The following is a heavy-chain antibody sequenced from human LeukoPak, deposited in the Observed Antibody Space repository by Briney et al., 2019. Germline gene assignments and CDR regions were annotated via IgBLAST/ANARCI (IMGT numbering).Heavy chain of an antibody. V-gene: IGHV4-31*03. CDR2: IYYSGST. CDR1: GGSISSGGYY. CDR3: ARGWSCSGGSCYSRSSWFDP. Sequence: SETLSLTCTVSGGSISSGGYYWSWLRQHPGKGLEWIGYIYYSGSTYYNPSLKSRVTISVDTSKNQFSLKLSSVTAADTAVYYCARGWSCSGGSCYSRSSWFDPWGQGTLVTVSS. D-gene: IGHD2-15*01. J-gene: IGHJ5*02.